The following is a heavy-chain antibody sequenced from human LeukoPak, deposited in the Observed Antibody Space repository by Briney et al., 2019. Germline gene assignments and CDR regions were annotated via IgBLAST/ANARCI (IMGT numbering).Heavy chain of an antibody. J-gene: IGHJ4*02. CDR1: GDSISSYY. Sequence: SETLSLTCTVSGDSISSYYWSWVRQPPGKGLEWIGYIYYSGNTDYNPSLKSRVTISVDRSKNQFSLQLTSVTAADTAVYYCARSLYGSNWSHFNFWGQGTLVTVSS. D-gene: IGHD4-11*01. V-gene: IGHV4-59*01. CDR2: IYYSGNT. CDR3: ARSLYGSNWSHFNF.